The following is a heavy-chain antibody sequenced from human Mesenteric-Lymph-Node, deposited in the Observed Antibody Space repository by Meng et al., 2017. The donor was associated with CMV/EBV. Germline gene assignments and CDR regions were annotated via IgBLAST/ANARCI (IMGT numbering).Heavy chain of an antibody. CDR3: ARDYSSSWYKGRGYFDY. CDR1: GFTVSSYS. CDR2: ISSSSSYI. J-gene: IGHJ4*02. Sequence: GESLMTSRAASGFTVSSYSMNWVRQAPGKGLEWVSSISSSSSYIYYADSVKGRFTISRNNAKNSLYLQMNNLRAEDTAVYYCARDYSSSWYKGRGYFDYWGQGTLVTVSS. V-gene: IGHV3-21*01. D-gene: IGHD6-13*01.